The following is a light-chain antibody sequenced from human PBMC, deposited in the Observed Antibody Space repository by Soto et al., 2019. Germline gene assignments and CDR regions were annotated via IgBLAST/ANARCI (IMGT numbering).Light chain of an antibody. V-gene: IGLV2-23*02. CDR2: EVS. CDR3: CSYAGSRTPLI. J-gene: IGLJ1*01. Sequence: QSALTQAASVSGSPGQSITISCTGTSSDVGSYNLVSWYQQHPGKAPKLMSYEVSKRPSGLSNRFSGSKSGNTASLTISGLPAEDDADYYCCSYAGSRTPLIFGTGTKLTVL. CDR1: SSDVGSYNL.